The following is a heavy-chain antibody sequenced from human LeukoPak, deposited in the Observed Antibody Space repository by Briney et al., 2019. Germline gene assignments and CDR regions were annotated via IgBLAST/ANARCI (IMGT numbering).Heavy chain of an antibody. CDR2: IRSKAYGGTA. Sequence: GGSLRLSCTASGFTFGDYAMSWVSQAPGKGLEWVGFIRSKAYGGTAEYAASVKGRLSISRDDSKSIAYLQMNSLKSEDTAVYYCTRVQVVVGAMAAFDIWGQGTMVTVSS. D-gene: IGHD2-15*01. CDR3: TRVQVVVGAMAAFDI. V-gene: IGHV3-49*04. J-gene: IGHJ3*02. CDR1: GFTFGDYA.